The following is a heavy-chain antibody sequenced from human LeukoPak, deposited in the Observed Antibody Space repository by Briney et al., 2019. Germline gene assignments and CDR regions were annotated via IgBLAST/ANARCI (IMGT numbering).Heavy chain of an antibody. CDR3: VRGEEIVVVTAIGY. Sequence: NPAGSLRLSCAASGFTFSDYYMSWIRQAPGKGLEWLSYISSSSTYTKYADSVKGRFTISRDNAKNSLYLQMNRLRAEDTAVYYCVRGEEIVVVTAIGYWGQGTLVTVSS. CDR2: ISSSSTYT. CDR1: GFTFSDYY. J-gene: IGHJ4*02. V-gene: IGHV3-11*05. D-gene: IGHD2-21*02.